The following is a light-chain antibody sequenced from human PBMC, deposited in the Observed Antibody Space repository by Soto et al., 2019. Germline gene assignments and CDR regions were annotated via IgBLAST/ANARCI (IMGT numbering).Light chain of an antibody. CDR1: SSNIGSNY. CDR3: AAWDDSLSVV. V-gene: IGLV1-47*01. Sequence: QSVLTQSPSASGTPGHRVTISCSGSSSNIGSNYVYWYQQLPGTAPKLLIYRNNQRPSGVPDRFSGSKSGTSASLAISGLRSEDEADYYCAAWDDSLSVVFGGGTKLTVL. J-gene: IGLJ2*01. CDR2: RNN.